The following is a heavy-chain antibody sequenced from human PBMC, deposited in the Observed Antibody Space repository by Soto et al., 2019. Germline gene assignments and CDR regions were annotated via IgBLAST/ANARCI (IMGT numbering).Heavy chain of an antibody. D-gene: IGHD3-22*01. CDR2: ISGSGGST. J-gene: IGHJ3*02. CDR3: AKKYYSDSSGYTDAFDI. Sequence: GGSLRLSCAASGFTFSSYAMSWVRQAPGKGLEWVSSISGSGGSTYYADSVKGRFTISRDNSENTLYLQMNSLRAEDTAVYYCAKKYYSDSSGYTDAFDIWGQGTMLTVS. V-gene: IGHV3-23*01. CDR1: GFTFSSYA.